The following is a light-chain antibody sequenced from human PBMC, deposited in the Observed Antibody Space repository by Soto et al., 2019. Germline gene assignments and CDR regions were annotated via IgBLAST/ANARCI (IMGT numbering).Light chain of an antibody. CDR1: SSDVGGYNY. CDR2: EIS. J-gene: IGLJ1*01. V-gene: IGLV2-14*01. Sequence: QSALTQPASVSGSPGQSITISCTGASSDVGGYNYVSWYQQHPDKAPKLMIYEISNRPSGVSNRFSGSKSGNTASLTISGLQAEDEADYYCSSYTTSSTLDVFGTGTK. CDR3: SSYTTSSTLDV.